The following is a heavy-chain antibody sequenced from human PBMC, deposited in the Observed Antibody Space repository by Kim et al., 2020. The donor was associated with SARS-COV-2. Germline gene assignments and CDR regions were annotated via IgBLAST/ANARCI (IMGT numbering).Heavy chain of an antibody. D-gene: IGHD5-12*01. CDR3: ANLPVKTYGVYDVLDWYYGRDV. J-gene: IGHJ6*02. CDR1: GFTFSGYA. Sequence: GGSLRLSCAASGFTFSGYAMSWVRQAPGKGLEGVSAISGSGGSTYYADSVKGRFTISRDNSKNTLYLQMNSLRAEDTAVYYCANLPVKTYGVYDVLDWYYGRDVWGQGTPVTASS. V-gene: IGHV3-23*01. CDR2: ISGSGGST.